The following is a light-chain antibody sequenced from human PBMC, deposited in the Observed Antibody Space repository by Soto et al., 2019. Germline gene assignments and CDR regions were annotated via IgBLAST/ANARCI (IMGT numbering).Light chain of an antibody. V-gene: IGLV4-60*02. CDR2: LEGRGSY. CDR3: ETWDSNTKF. CDR1: SGHSSYI. J-gene: IGLJ1*01. Sequence: QPVLTQSSSASASLGSSVKLTCTLSSGHSSYIIAWHQQQPGKAPRYLMKLEGRGSYNKGSGVPDRFSGSSSGADRYLTISNLQFEDEADYYCETWDSNTKFFGTGTKLTV.